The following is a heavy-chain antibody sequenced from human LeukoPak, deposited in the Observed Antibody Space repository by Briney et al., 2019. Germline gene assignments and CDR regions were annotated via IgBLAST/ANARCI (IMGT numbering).Heavy chain of an antibody. D-gene: IGHD3-3*01. V-gene: IGHV3-30*18. CDR2: ISYDGSNK. CDR3: AKTAGYDFWSGYNYFDY. Sequence: GGSLRLSCAASGFTFSSYGMHWVRQAPGKGLEWVAVISYDGSNKYYADSVKGRFTISRDNSRNTLDLQMNSLRADDTAVYYCAKTAGYDFWSGYNYFDYWGQGTLVTVSS. CDR1: GFTFSSYG. J-gene: IGHJ4*02.